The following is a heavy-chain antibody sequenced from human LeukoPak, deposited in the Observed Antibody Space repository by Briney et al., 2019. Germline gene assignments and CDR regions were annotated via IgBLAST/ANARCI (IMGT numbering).Heavy chain of an antibody. D-gene: IGHD6-19*01. Sequence: QSGGSLRLSCAASGFTFSRYAMTWVRQAPGKGLEWVSAISGSGGSTYYADSVKGRFTISRDNSKNTLYLQMNSLRAEDTAVYYCAKVASGYSSGWYSVVDYWGQGTLVTVSS. J-gene: IGHJ4*02. V-gene: IGHV3-23*01. CDR1: GFTFSRYA. CDR3: AKVASGYSSGWYSVVDY. CDR2: ISGSGGST.